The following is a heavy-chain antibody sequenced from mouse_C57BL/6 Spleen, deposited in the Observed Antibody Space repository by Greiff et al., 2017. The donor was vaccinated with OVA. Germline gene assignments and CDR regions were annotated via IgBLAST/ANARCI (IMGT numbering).Heavy chain of an antibody. CDR1: GYTFTSYW. J-gene: IGHJ1*03. CDR2: INPSNGGT. Sequence: VQLQQPGTELVKPGASVKLSCKASGYTFTSYWMHWVKQRPGQGLEWIGNINPSNGGTNYNEKFKSKATLTVDKPSSTAYKRLSRLTSEESAGYYCARWYYGNSWYCGVWGRGTTVSVSS. V-gene: IGHV1-53*01. CDR3: ARWYYGNSWYCGV. D-gene: IGHD1-1*01.